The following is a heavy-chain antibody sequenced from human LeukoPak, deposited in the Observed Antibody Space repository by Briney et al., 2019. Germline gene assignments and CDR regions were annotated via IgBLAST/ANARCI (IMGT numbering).Heavy chain of an antibody. V-gene: IGHV4-59*08. CDR1: GGSISSYY. CDR2: IYYSGST. J-gene: IGHJ4*02. D-gene: IGHD6-6*01. Sequence: SETLSLTCTVSGGSISSYYWSWIRQPPGKGLEWIGYIYYSGSTNYNPSLKSRVTISVDTSKNQFSLKLSSVTAADTAVYCCVRRRDSSSRGIDYWGQGTLVTVSS. CDR3: VRRRDSSSRGIDY.